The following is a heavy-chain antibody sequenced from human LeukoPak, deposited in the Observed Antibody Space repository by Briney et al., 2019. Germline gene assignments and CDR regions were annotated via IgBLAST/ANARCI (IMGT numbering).Heavy chain of an antibody. V-gene: IGHV3-48*03. Sequence: PGGSLRLSCAASGFTFSSYEMNWVRQAPGKGLEWVSYISSSGSAIYYADSVKGRFTISRDNAKNSLYLQMNSLRAEDTAVYYCAREAPDPFDYWGQGTLVAVSS. J-gene: IGHJ4*02. CDR1: GFTFSSYE. CDR2: ISSSGSAI. CDR3: AREAPDPFDY.